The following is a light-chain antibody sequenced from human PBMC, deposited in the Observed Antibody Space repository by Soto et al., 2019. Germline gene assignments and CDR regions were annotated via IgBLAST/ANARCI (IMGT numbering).Light chain of an antibody. CDR3: QQSYTSSWT. J-gene: IGKJ1*01. V-gene: IGKV1-39*01. CDR2: GTA. CDR1: HAIGTS. Sequence: DIQRKQSPTTLAATVGGRGTINCLTSHAIGTSLNWYQQKPGKAPNLLVYGTATLQSGVPSRFSGSGSGTDFTLTISSLQREDFATYYCQQSYTSSWTFGQGTKVDI.